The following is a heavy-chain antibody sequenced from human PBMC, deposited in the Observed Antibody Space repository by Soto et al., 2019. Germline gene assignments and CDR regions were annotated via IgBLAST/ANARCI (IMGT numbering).Heavy chain of an antibody. CDR1: GGSIVSYC. CDR3: ARGGWRHIDY. V-gene: IGHV4-59*08. D-gene: IGHD3-3*01. J-gene: IGHJ4*02. Sequence: SETLSLTCTVAGGSIVSYCWSWIRQPPGKGLEWIGYIYYSGSTNYNPSLKSRVTISVDTSKNQFSLKLSSETAADTAVYYCARGGWRHIDYWGQGTLVTVSS. CDR2: IYYSGST.